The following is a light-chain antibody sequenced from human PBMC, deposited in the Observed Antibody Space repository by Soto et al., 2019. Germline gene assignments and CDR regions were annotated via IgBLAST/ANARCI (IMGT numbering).Light chain of an antibody. CDR3: QQYDYWWT. CDR1: QSVTNN. Sequence: VVMTQSPATLSVSPGDRVTLSCRASQSVTNNLAWYHQRPGQAPKLLMYSASARTTGVPARFSGSGSGTEFALTIRSLQSEDFGVYYCQQYDYWWTFGKGTMVEI. CDR2: SAS. V-gene: IGKV3-15*01. J-gene: IGKJ1*01.